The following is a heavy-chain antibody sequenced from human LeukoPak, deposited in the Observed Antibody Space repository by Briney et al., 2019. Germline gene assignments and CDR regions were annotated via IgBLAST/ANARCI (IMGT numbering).Heavy chain of an antibody. Sequence: PGGSLRLSCAASGFTFSSYSMNWVRQAPGKGLEWVSSISSSSSYIYYADSVKGRFTISRDNAKNSLYLQMNSLRAEDTAVYYCAREELYSSSSYALDYWGQGTLVTVSS. CDR3: AREELYSSSSYALDY. D-gene: IGHD6-6*01. CDR1: GFTFSSYS. V-gene: IGHV3-21*01. J-gene: IGHJ4*02. CDR2: ISSSSSYI.